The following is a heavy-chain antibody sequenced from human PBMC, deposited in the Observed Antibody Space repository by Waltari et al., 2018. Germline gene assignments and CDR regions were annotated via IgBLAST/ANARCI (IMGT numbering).Heavy chain of an antibody. CDR1: GGSFNSYY. V-gene: IGHV4-34*01. CDR2: ISHNGRT. CDR3: ARGEQLHLIRRNSFDT. D-gene: IGHD1-1*01. J-gene: IGHJ5*02. Sequence: QVQLQQWGAGLLKPSETLSLTCAVNGGSFNSYYWGWLRQPPGTGLEWLGEISHNGRTNENPSLKSRVAISVDTSKNHFSLKLNFLTAADTAVYYCARGEQLHLIRRNSFDTWGQGTLVTVSS.